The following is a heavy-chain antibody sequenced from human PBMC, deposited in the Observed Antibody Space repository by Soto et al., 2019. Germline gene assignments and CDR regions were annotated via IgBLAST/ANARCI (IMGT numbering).Heavy chain of an antibody. CDR1: GFSFSSYT. J-gene: IGHJ4*02. CDR3: AREGHWGVTTLFDY. D-gene: IGHD4-17*01. V-gene: IGHV3-21*01. CDR2: ITSSSSDI. Sequence: PVGSLRLSCAASGFSFSSYTMSWVRQAPGKGLEWVSSITSSSSDIYDSDSVKDRFTISRDNAKNLLYLQMHSLGAEDTAVYYCAREGHWGVTTLFDYWGQGSLVTVSS.